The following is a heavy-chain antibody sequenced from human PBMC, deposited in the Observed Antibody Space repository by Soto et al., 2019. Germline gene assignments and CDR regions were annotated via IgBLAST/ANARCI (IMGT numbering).Heavy chain of an antibody. CDR2: INAGNGNT. CDR1: GYTFTSYA. J-gene: IGHJ5*02. CDR3: ARGSVVGFDP. Sequence: QVPLVQSGAEVKKPGASVKVSCKASGYTFTSYAMHWVRQAPGQRLEWMGWINAGNGNTKYSQKFQGRVTITRDTSASTAYMELSSLRSEDTALYYCARGSVVGFDPWGQGTLVTVSS. V-gene: IGHV1-3*01. D-gene: IGHD2-15*01.